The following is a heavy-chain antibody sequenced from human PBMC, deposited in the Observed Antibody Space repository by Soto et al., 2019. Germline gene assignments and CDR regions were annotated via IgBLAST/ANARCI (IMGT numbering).Heavy chain of an antibody. CDR2: IRAYNGNT. V-gene: IGHV1-18*01. CDR3: ARDAPPADY. J-gene: IGHJ4*02. Sequence: QVQLVQSGAEVKKPGASVKVSCKPSGYTFTSYGISWVRQAPGQGLEWMGWIRAYNGNTNYAQQPQGRATMTTDASTSTAYMELKSPRADDTAVYYCARDAPPADYWGQGTLVTVSS. CDR1: GYTFTSYG.